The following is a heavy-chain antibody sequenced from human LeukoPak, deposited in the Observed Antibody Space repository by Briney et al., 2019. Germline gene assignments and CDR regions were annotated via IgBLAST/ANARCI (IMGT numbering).Heavy chain of an antibody. CDR2: INAGNGNT. V-gene: IGHV1-3*01. CDR1: GYTFTSYA. Sequence: ASVKVSCKASGYTFTSYAMHWVRQAPGQRLEWMGWINAGNGNTKYSQKFQGRVTITRDTSASTAYMELSSLRSEDTAVYYCARNYGSGSYYNPWGQGTLVTVSS. CDR3: ARNYGSGSYYNP. J-gene: IGHJ4*02. D-gene: IGHD3-10*01.